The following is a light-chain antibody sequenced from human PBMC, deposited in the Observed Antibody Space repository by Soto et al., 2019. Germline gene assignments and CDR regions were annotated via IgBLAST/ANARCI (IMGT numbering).Light chain of an antibody. CDR3: QQLNSYPRT. J-gene: IGKJ2*01. CDR2: AAS. Sequence: DIQLTQSPSFLSASVGDRVTITCRASQGISSYLAWYQQKPGKAPKLLIYAASTLQSGGPSRFSGSGSGTEFTITISSLLPEDFATDYCQQLNSYPRTFGQGTKLEIK. CDR1: QGISSY. V-gene: IGKV1-9*01.